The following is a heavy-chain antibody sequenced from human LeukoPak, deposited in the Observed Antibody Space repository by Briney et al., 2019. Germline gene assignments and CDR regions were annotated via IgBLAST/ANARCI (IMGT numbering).Heavy chain of an antibody. CDR2: ISYDGSNK. CDR3: ARSPPIYYYDSSGYYYSPHYYGMDV. CDR1: GFTFSSYA. V-gene: IGHV3-30-3*01. J-gene: IGHJ6*02. Sequence: PGGSLRLSCAASGFTFSSYAMHWVRQAPGKGLEWVAVISYDGSNKYYADSVKGRFTISRDNSKNTLYLQMNSLRAEDTAVYYCARSPPIYYYDSSGYYYSPHYYGMDVWGQGTTVTVSS. D-gene: IGHD3-22*01.